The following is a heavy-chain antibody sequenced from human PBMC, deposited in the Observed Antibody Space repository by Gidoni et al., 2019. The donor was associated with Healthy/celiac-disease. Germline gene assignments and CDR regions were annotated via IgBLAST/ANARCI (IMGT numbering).Heavy chain of an antibody. CDR3: ASYHYDSSGYKPTDAFDI. V-gene: IGHV3-21*01. CDR1: GFTFSSYS. Sequence: EVQLVESGGGLVKPGGSLRLSCAASGFTFSSYSMNWVRQAPGKGLEWVSSISSSSSYIYYADSVKGRFTISRDNAKNSLYLQMNSLRAEDTAVYYCASYHYDSSGYKPTDAFDIWGQGTMVTVSS. J-gene: IGHJ3*02. D-gene: IGHD3-22*01. CDR2: ISSSSSYI.